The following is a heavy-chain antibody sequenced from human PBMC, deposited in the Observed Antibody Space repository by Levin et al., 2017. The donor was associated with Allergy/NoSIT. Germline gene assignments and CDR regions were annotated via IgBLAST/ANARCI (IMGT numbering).Heavy chain of an antibody. CDR2: ISPSGSNT. Sequence: PGGSLRLSCAASGFTFSSYAMSWVWQAPGKGLEWVSGISPSGSNTYYADSVKGRFTISRDNSKNTLYLQLNSLRAEDTAVYYCAKVASNPNGVYPFDCWGQGTLVTVSS. V-gene: IGHV3-23*01. J-gene: IGHJ4*02. D-gene: IGHD2-8*01. CDR1: GFTFSSYA. CDR3: AKVASNPNGVYPFDC.